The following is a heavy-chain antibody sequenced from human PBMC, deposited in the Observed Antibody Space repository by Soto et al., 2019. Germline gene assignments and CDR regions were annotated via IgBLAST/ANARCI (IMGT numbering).Heavy chain of an antibody. Sequence: GGSLRLSCAASGFTFSSYGMHWVRQAPGKGLEWVAVIWYDGSNKYYADSVKGRFTISRDNSKNTLYLQMNSLRAEDTAVYYCAREFGDYYYGMDVWGQGTTVTVSS. V-gene: IGHV3-33*01. J-gene: IGHJ6*02. CDR1: GFTFSSYG. CDR3: AREFGDYYYGMDV. D-gene: IGHD3-10*01. CDR2: IWYDGSNK.